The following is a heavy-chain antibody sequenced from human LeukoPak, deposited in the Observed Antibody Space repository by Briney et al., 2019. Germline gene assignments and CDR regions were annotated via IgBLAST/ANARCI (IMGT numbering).Heavy chain of an antibody. CDR2: INHSGST. CDR3: AREGDPEGY. V-gene: IGHV4-34*01. CDR1: GGSFSGYY. Sequence: SETLSLTCAVYGGSFSGYYWSWIRQPPGKGLEWIGEINHSGSTNYNPSLKSRVTISVDTSKNQFSLKLSSVTAADTAVYYCAREGDPEGYWGQGTLVTVSS. J-gene: IGHJ4*02. D-gene: IGHD3-16*01.